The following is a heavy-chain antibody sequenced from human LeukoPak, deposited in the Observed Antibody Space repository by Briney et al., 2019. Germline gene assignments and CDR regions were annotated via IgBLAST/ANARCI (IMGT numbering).Heavy chain of an antibody. Sequence: SETLSLTCTVSGGSISSYYWSWIRQPPGKGLEWIGYIYYSGSTNYNPSLKSRVTISVDTSKNQFSLKLSSVTAADTAVYDFATRNSGTDYRGTFAYWGQGTLVTVSS. CDR1: GGSISSYY. D-gene: IGHD1-26*01. CDR2: IYYSGST. J-gene: IGHJ4*02. V-gene: IGHV4-59*01. CDR3: ATRNSGTDYRGTFAY.